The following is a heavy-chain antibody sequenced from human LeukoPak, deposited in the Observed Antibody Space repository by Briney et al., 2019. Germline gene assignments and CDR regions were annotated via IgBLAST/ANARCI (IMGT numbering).Heavy chain of an antibody. CDR2: INHSGVT. D-gene: IGHD2/OR15-2a*01. Sequence: SETLSLTCSVSGASFSDYYWSWVRQSPGKGLEWIGEINHSGVTHYNPSLKSRVTMSADPSKIQFSLNLTSLTAADSAVYYCAKLSPRSGWGQGTLVTVSS. CDR3: AKLSPRSG. J-gene: IGHJ4*02. V-gene: IGHV4-34*01. CDR1: GASFSDYY.